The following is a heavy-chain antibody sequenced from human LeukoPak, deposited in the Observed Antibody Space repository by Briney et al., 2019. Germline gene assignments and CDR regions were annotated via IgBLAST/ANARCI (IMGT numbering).Heavy chain of an antibody. Sequence: PSVKVSCKASGYTFTNYYMHWVRQAPGLGFEWMGWINPKSGGTSYPQKFQGRLTMTRDTSISTAYMELSRLRSDDTAVYYCVPSANYYYFDYWGQGTLVTVSS. J-gene: IGHJ4*02. V-gene: IGHV1-2*02. CDR1: GYTFTNYY. CDR2: INPKSGGT. CDR3: VPSANYYYFDY. D-gene: IGHD1-26*01.